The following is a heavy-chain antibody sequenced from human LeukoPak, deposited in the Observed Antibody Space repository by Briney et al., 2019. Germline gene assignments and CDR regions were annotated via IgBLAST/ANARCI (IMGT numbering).Heavy chain of an antibody. Sequence: SETLSLTCAVYGGSFSSYYWSWIRQPPGKGLEWIGYIYYSGSTNYNPSLKSRVTISVDTSKNQFSLKLSSVTAADTAVYYCARTIAVASPDFDYWGKGTLVTVSS. CDR1: GGSFSSYY. J-gene: IGHJ4*02. CDR3: ARTIAVASPDFDY. D-gene: IGHD6-19*01. V-gene: IGHV4-59*08. CDR2: IYYSGST.